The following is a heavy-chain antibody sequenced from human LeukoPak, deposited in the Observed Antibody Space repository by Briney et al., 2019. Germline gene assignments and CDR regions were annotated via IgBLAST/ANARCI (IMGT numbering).Heavy chain of an antibody. V-gene: IGHV3-21*01. D-gene: IGHD4/OR15-4a*01. CDR1: GFTFSSDR. J-gene: IGHJ4*02. Sequence: GGSLRLSCVASGFTFSSDRMNWVRQAPGKGLQWVSTIYSGSDYIYYADSVKGRFTISRDNAKNSLYLQMNSLRAEDTAIYYCARDLPVSGAYHQFDSWGQGTLVTVSS. CDR3: ARDLPVSGAYHQFDS. CDR2: IYSGSDYI.